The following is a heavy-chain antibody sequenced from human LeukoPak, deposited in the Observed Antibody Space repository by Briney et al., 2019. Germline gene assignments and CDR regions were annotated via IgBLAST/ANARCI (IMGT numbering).Heavy chain of an antibody. CDR1: GYTFTGYY. J-gene: IGHJ5*02. CDR2: INPNSGGT. Sequence: GASVRVSCKASGYTFTGYYMHWVRQAPGQGLEWMGWINPNSGGTNYAQTFQGRVTMTRDTSISTAYMELSRLRSDDTAVYHCARDSDIVVVPAALWWFGRWGPGTLVTVSS. CDR3: ARDSDIVVVPAALWWFGR. D-gene: IGHD2-2*01. V-gene: IGHV1-2*02.